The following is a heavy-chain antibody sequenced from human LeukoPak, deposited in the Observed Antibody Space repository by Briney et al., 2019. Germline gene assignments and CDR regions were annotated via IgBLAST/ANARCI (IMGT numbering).Heavy chain of an antibody. CDR1: GYTFTSYD. D-gene: IGHD3-22*01. Sequence: ASVKVSCKASGYTFTSYDINWVRQATGQGLEWMGWMNPNSGNTGYAQKFQGRVTMTRNTSISTAYMELSSLRSEDTAVYYCAREGYDSSGYYYFASAFDIWGQGTMVTVSS. V-gene: IGHV1-8*01. CDR2: MNPNSGNT. CDR3: AREGYDSSGYYYFASAFDI. J-gene: IGHJ3*02.